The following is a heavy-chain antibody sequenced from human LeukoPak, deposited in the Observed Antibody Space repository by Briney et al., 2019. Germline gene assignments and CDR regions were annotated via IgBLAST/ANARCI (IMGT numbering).Heavy chain of an antibody. D-gene: IGHD6-6*01. J-gene: IGHJ5*02. CDR2: ISSSGRTM. CDR1: GFTFSGSA. CDR3: AREGLYSNSWATELNWFDP. Sequence: GGSLRLSCAASGFTFSGSALHWIRQAPGKGLEWVSYISSSGRTMYYADSVKGRFTISRDNAKNSLYLQMNSLRAEDTAVYYCAREGLYSNSWATELNWFDPWGQGTLVTVSS. V-gene: IGHV3-11*04.